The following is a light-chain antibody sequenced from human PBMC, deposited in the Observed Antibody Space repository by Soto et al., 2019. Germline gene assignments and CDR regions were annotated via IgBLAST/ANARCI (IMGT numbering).Light chain of an antibody. J-gene: IGKJ1*01. CDR2: DAS. Sequence: DIPMTQSPSTLSASVGDRVTITCRASQSISSWLAWYQQKPGKAPKLLIYDASSLESGVPSRFSGSGSGTEFTIHISSLQPDDFATYYCQPYNSYSWTFGQGNKVQI. CDR3: QPYNSYSWT. V-gene: IGKV1-5*01. CDR1: QSISSW.